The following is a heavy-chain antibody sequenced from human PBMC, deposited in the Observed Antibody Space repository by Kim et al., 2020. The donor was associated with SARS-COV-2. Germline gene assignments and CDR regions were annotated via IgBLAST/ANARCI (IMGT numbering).Heavy chain of an antibody. V-gene: IGHV3-30*04. Sequence: GGSLRLSCAASGFTFSSYAMHWVRQAPGKGLEWVAVISYDGSNKYYADSVKGRFTISRDNSKNTLYLQMNSLRAEDTAVYYCARDASPEVTAILYWYFDLWGRGTLVTVSS. CDR1: GFTFSSYA. CDR3: ARDASPEVTAILYWYFDL. CDR2: ISYDGSNK. D-gene: IGHD2-21*02. J-gene: IGHJ2*01.